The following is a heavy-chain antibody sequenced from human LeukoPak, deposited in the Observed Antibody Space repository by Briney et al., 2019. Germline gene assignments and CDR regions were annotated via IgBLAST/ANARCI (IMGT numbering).Heavy chain of an antibody. V-gene: IGHV1-69*13. CDR2: IIPIFGTA. CDR3: ARDNGDYYFDY. J-gene: IGHJ4*02. D-gene: IGHD4-17*01. CDR1: GGTFSSYA. Sequence: SVKVSCKASGGTFSSYAISWVGQAPGQGLEWMGGIIPIFGTANYAQKFQGRVTITADESTSTAYMELSSLRSEDTAVYYCARDNGDYYFDYWGQGTLVTVSS.